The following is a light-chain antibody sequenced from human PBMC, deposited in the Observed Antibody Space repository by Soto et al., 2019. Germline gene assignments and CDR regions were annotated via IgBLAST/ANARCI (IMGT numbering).Light chain of an antibody. CDR1: QGIDDW. Sequence: DIQMTQSPSSVSVSVGDTVTITCRANQGIDDWLAWYQQKPGKAPKLLMYGSSTLQSGVPSRFSGSRSGTDFILTISSLQPEDFATYYCQQAKDSPLTFGGGTKVEIK. V-gene: IGKV1-12*01. CDR2: GSS. J-gene: IGKJ4*01. CDR3: QQAKDSPLT.